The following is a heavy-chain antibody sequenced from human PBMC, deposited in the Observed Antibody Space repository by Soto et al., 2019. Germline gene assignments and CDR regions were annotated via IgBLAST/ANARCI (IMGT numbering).Heavy chain of an antibody. V-gene: IGHV3-23*01. CDR2: VSGSGGST. CDR3: AKRSGDFWSGYYYYFDY. D-gene: IGHD3-3*01. CDR1: GFTFSSYA. J-gene: IGHJ4*02. Sequence: GGSLRLSCAASGFTFSSYAMSWVRQAPGKGLEWVSAVSGSGGSTYYADSVKGRLTISRDNSKNTLYLQMNSLRAEDTAVYYCAKRSGDFWSGYYYYFDYWGQGTRVTVSS.